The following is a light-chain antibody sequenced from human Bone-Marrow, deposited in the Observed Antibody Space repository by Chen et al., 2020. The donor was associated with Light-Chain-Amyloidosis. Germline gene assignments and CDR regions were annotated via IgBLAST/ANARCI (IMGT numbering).Light chain of an antibody. CDR2: AAS. Sequence: DIQMTQSPSSLSASVGDRVTITCRASQRISNYLNWYQQQPGKAPKLLIHAASTLQSGVPLRFSGSGSGTDFILTISSVQPEDLAMYYCQQSYSMSAITFGQGTGLEIK. J-gene: IGKJ5*01. V-gene: IGKV1-39*01. CDR3: QQSYSMSAIT. CDR1: QRISNY.